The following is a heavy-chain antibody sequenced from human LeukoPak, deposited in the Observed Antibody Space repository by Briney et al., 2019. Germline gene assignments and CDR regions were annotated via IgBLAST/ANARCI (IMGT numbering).Heavy chain of an antibody. Sequence: PSETLSLTCTVSGGSLNSYYWSWIRQPPGQGLEWIAYISYSGTASYNPSLKSRVTILVDTSKKQFSLKLSSVTAADTAVYYCASAQRYSYGYFDYWGQGSLVTVSS. V-gene: IGHV4-59*01. CDR1: GGSLNSYY. J-gene: IGHJ4*02. CDR3: ASAQRYSYGYFDY. D-gene: IGHD5-18*01. CDR2: ISYSGTA.